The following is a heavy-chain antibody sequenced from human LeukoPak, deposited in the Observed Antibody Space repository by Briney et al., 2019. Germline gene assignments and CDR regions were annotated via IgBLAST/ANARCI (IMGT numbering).Heavy chain of an antibody. D-gene: IGHD2-15*01. Sequence: GESLKISCKGSGYSFTNYWIGWVRQMPGKGLEWMGIIHPRDADTRYSPSFQGQVTISADKSISTAYLQWSSLKASDTAMYYCARRYCSGSSCYLFDYWGQGTLVTVSS. CDR2: IHPRDADT. CDR3: ARRYCSGSSCYLFDY. J-gene: IGHJ4*02. V-gene: IGHV5-51*01. CDR1: GYSFTNYW.